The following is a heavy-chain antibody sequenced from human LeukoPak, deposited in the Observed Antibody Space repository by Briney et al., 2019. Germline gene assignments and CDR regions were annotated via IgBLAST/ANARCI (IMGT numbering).Heavy chain of an antibody. CDR3: AKRGVVIRGILVIGFHKEAYYFDY. Sequence: PGGSLRLSCAASGFTFSDYYMSWIRQAPGKGLEWVSYISSSGSTIYYADSVKGRFTISRDNSLNTVYLQMTSLRAEDTAVYFCAKRGVVIRGILVIGFHKEAYYFDYWGQGILVTVSS. CDR1: GFTFSDYY. V-gene: IGHV3-11*01. J-gene: IGHJ4*02. D-gene: IGHD3-10*01. CDR2: ISSSGSTI.